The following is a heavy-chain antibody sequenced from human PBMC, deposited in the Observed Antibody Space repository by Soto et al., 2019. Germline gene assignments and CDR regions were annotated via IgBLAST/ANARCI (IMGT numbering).Heavy chain of an antibody. Sequence: QVQLVQSGAEVKKPGSSVKVSCKASGGTFSSYASSWVRQAPGQRLEWMGGIIPIFGTANYAQKFQGRVTITADESTSTAYMELSSLRSEDTAVYYCARGNSAARDYYYYYGMDVWGQGTTVTVS. J-gene: IGHJ6*02. CDR1: GGTFSSYA. D-gene: IGHD6-6*01. CDR2: IIPIFGTA. CDR3: ARGNSAARDYYYYYGMDV. V-gene: IGHV1-69*12.